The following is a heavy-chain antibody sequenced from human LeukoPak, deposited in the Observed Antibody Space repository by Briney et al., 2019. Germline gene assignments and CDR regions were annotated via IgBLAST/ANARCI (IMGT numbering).Heavy chain of an antibody. J-gene: IGHJ4*02. CDR2: IYYSGST. CDR1: GGSISSGGYY. Sequence: SQTLSLTCTVSGGSISSGGYYWSWIRQHPGKGLEWIGYIYYSGSTYYNPSLKSRVTILVDTSKNQFSLKLSSVTAADTAVYYCARDGENSSGYYFDYWGQGTLVTVSS. CDR3: ARDGENSSGYYFDY. V-gene: IGHV4-31*03. D-gene: IGHD3-22*01.